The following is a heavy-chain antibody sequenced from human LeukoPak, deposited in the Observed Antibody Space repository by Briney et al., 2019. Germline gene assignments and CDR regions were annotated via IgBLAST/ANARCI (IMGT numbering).Heavy chain of an antibody. CDR1: GFTFRSYA. Sequence: GGSLRLSCAASGFTFRSYAMSWVRQAPGKGLEWVSGISSSGGSTDYADSVKGRFTLSRDNSKNTLYLHMNSLRVEDTALYYCAKSGSSSWPHFDCWGQGTLVTVSS. CDR3: AKSGSSSWPHFDC. J-gene: IGHJ4*02. D-gene: IGHD6-13*01. V-gene: IGHV3-23*01. CDR2: ISSSGGST.